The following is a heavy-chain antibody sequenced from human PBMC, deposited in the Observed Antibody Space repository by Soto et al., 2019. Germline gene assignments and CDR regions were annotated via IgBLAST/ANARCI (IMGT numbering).Heavy chain of an antibody. D-gene: IGHD3-3*01. CDR2: ISGSGGST. CDR1: GFTFSSYA. CDR3: AKHLRSWSGYYSRLGY. Sequence: PGGSLRLSCAASGFTFSSYAMSWVRQAPGKGLEWVSAISGSGGSTYYADSVKGLFTISRDNSKNTLYLQMNSLRAEDTAVYYCAKHLRSWSGYYSRLGYWGQGTLVTVSS. J-gene: IGHJ4*02. V-gene: IGHV3-23*01.